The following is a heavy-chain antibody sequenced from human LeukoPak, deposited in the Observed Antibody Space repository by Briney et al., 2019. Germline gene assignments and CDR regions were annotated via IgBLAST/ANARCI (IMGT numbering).Heavy chain of an antibody. CDR1: GGSISSSSSY. V-gene: IGHV4-39*01. CDR3: ARHIPIGQWLGYFAC. CDR2: IYYSGST. J-gene: IGHJ4*02. D-gene: IGHD6-19*01. Sequence: PSETLSLTCTVSGGSISSSSSYWGWIRQPPGKGLEWIGSIYYSGSTYYNPSLKSRGTISVDTSKNQYSQKLSSVTAAETAEYYCARHIPIGQWLGYFACLVQGRMASVPS.